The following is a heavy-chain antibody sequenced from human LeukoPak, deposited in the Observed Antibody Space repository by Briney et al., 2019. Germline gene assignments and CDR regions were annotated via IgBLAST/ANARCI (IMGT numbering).Heavy chain of an antibody. D-gene: IGHD6-19*01. CDR1: GFTFSSYG. CDR3: ARQLYSSGWVNYYYYGMDV. V-gene: IGHV3-33*01. Sequence: GRSLRLSCAASGFTFSSYGMHWVRQAPGKGLEWVAVIWYDGSNKYYADSVKGRFTISRDNSKNTLYLQMNSLRAEDTAVYYCARQLYSSGWVNYYYYGMDVWGQGTTVTVSS. CDR2: IWYDGSNK. J-gene: IGHJ6*02.